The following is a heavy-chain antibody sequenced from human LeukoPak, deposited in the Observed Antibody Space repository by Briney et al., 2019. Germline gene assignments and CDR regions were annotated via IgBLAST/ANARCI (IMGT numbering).Heavy chain of an antibody. CDR3: ASAALAYWYFAL. Sequence: GGSLRPSCAAAGFTFSSYSMKWVRQAPGKGLEWVSSISYSGSDIYYADSVKGRFTISRDNAKNSLYLQMNSLRAEDTAVYYCASAALAYWYFALWGRGTLVTVSS. CDR2: ISYSGSDI. CDR1: GFTFSSYS. V-gene: IGHV3-21*01. J-gene: IGHJ2*01.